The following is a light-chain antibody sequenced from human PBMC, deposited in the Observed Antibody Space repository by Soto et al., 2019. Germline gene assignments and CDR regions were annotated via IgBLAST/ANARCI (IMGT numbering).Light chain of an antibody. CDR3: ASWDDSLSGVV. Sequence: QPVLTQPLSASGTPGQRVTISCSGTTANIVSNFVYWYRHLPGTAPKLLIYLNDQRPSGVPERFSGSKSGTSASLTISALRSEDEADYYCASWDDSLSGVVFGGGTKADRP. CDR2: LND. V-gene: IGLV1-47*01. J-gene: IGLJ2*01. CDR1: TANIVSNF.